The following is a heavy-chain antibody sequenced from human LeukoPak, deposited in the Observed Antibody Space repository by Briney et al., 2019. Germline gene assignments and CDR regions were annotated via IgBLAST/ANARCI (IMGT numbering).Heavy chain of an antibody. V-gene: IGHV3-64*01. CDR2: ISSNGGST. Sequence: GGSLRLSCAASGFTFSSYAMSWVRQAPGKGLEYVSGISSNGGSTDYANSVKGRFTISRDNSKNTLYLQMGSLRAEDMAVYYCATVGPVAGTFYFQHRGQGTLVTVSS. D-gene: IGHD6-19*01. J-gene: IGHJ1*01. CDR3: ATVGPVAGTFYFQH. CDR1: GFTFSSYA.